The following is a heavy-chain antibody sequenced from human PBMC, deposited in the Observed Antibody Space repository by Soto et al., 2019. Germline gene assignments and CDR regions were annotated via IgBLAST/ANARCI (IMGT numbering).Heavy chain of an antibody. CDR3: AREGDPGYSFWSGPLGGGRFDP. Sequence: QVQLVQSGAEVKEPGSSVNVSCKTSGATFGNTAVTWVRQAPGQGLEWIGGIVPLFGTANYAQKFRGRVPITAGESTSTAYMELSSLRTDDTAVYYCAREGDPGYSFWSGPLGGGRFDPWGQGTLVTVSS. CDR2: IVPLFGTA. CDR1: GATFGNTA. V-gene: IGHV1-69*12. D-gene: IGHD3-3*01. J-gene: IGHJ5*02.